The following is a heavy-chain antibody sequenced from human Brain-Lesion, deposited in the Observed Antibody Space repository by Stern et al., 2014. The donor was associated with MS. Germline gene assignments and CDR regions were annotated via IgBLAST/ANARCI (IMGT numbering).Heavy chain of an antibody. Sequence: EVQLVQSGGDLVQPGRSLRLSCAAFGFTFDDYALHWVRPAPGKGLEWVAGISGNSGTIGYADSVKGRFTTSRDNAYSSLYLQMNSLRPEDTALYYCARDITGSSAYFAYWGQGTLVTVSS. CDR1: GFTFDDYA. CDR3: ARDITGSSAYFAY. CDR2: ISGNSGTI. D-gene: IGHD1-14*01. V-gene: IGHV3-9*01. J-gene: IGHJ4*02.